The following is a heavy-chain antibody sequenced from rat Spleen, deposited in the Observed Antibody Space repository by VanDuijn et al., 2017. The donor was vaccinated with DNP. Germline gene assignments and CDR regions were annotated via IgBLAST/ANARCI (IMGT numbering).Heavy chain of an antibody. V-gene: IGHV2-30*01. CDR3: ARGNNGGYDY. CDR2: IWTGGTT. J-gene: IGHJ2*01. CDR1: GFSLTSYN. D-gene: IGHD1-11*01. Sequence: QVQLRESGPGLVQPSQTLSLTCTVSGFSLTSYNVHWVRQSPGKGLEWMGTIWTGGTTDYNSTLKSRLSISRDTSKSQVFLEMNSLQTEDKATSYCARGNNGGYDYWGQGLMVTVSS.